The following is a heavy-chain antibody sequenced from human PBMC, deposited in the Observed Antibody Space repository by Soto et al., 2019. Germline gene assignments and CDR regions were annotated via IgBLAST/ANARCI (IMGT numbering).Heavy chain of an antibody. V-gene: IGHV4-34*01. Sequence: QVQLQQWGAGLLKPSETLSLTCAVFGESVRDYFWSWIRQPPGKGLEWIGEVTYSGSTNYNPSLKSRVTMSVDTSENRFSLQLRSVTAADAAVYYCARGSPANYWGQGTLVTVSS. CDR2: VTYSGST. J-gene: IGHJ4*02. CDR3: ARGSPANY. CDR1: GESVRDYF.